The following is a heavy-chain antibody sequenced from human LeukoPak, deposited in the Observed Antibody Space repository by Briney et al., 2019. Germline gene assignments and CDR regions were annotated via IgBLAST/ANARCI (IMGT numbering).Heavy chain of an antibody. CDR2: IRYDGSNK. J-gene: IGHJ4*02. D-gene: IGHD5-12*01. CDR1: GFTFSSYA. Sequence: PGGSLRLSCAASGFTFSSYAMHWVRQAPGKGLEWVAFIRYDGSNKYYADSVKGRFTISRDNSKNTLYLQMNSLRAEDTAVYYCAKRDIVATTFDYWGQGTLVTVSS. V-gene: IGHV3-30*02. CDR3: AKRDIVATTFDY.